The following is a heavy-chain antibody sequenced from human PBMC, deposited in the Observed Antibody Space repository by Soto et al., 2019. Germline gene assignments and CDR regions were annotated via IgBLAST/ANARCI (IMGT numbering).Heavy chain of an antibody. Sequence: SETLSLTCTVSGGSISSYYWSWIRQPPGKGLEWIGYIYYSGSTNYNPSLKGRVTISVDTSKNQFSLKLSSVTAADTAVYYCARRYGGALDDWGQGTLVTVSS. J-gene: IGHJ4*02. V-gene: IGHV4-59*08. CDR1: GGSISSYY. D-gene: IGHD4-17*01. CDR3: ARRYGGALDD. CDR2: IYYSGST.